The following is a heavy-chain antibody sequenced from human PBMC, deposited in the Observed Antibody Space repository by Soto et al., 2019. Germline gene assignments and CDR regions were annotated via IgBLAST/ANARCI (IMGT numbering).Heavy chain of an antibody. CDR2: ISAYNGNT. CDR3: ARDFANYSRSPSMIAR. Sequence: QVQLVQSGAEVKKPGASVKVSCKASGYTFTNYGISWVRQAPGQGLEWMGWISAYNGNTNYAQKLRGRVTMTTDTSTGTAYMELRSLRSDDTAVYYCARDFANYSRSPSMIARWGQGSMVTVSS. CDR1: GYTFTNYG. V-gene: IGHV1-18*01. D-gene: IGHD3-22*01. J-gene: IGHJ3*01.